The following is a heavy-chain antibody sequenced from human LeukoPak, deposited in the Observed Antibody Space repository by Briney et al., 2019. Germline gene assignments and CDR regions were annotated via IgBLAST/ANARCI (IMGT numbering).Heavy chain of an antibody. CDR2: VWNDGNKK. CDR1: GFTFSSYS. CDR3: ARIYGYSHDC. V-gene: IGHV3-33*08. Sequence: GGSLRLSCAASGFTFSSYSMSWVRQAPGKGLEWVALVWNDGNKKQYPESVKGRFTVSKDNSKNTVYLEMNSLRAEDTAVYFCARIYGYSHDCWGQGTLVTVSS. J-gene: IGHJ4*02. D-gene: IGHD3-22*01.